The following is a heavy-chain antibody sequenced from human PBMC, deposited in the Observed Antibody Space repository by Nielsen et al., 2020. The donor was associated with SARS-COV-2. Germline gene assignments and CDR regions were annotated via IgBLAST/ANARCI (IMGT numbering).Heavy chain of an antibody. Sequence: WVRQAPGQGLEWMGGIIPIFGTANYAQKFQGRATITADESTSTAYMELSSLRSEDTAVYYCARGGYSSGWQGGYYYGMDVWGQGTTVTVSS. J-gene: IGHJ6*02. D-gene: IGHD6-19*01. V-gene: IGHV1-69*01. CDR3: ARGGYSSGWQGGYYYGMDV. CDR2: IIPIFGTA.